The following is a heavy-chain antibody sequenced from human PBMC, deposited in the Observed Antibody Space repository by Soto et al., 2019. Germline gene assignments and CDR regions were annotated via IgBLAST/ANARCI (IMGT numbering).Heavy chain of an antibody. J-gene: IGHJ4*02. V-gene: IGHV4-38-2*01. CDR1: GYSISSGYY. D-gene: IGHD6-6*01. Sequence: PSDTLSLTCAVSGYSISSGYYWGWIRQPPGKGLEGMGSVYHSGSAYDPPSLKSRVTISVNTSKSQCSVSMSSVTDAHTPVYYCPRAHSSSEGYYFDYWGQGTLVTVSS. CDR3: PRAHSSSEGYYFDY. CDR2: VYHSGSA.